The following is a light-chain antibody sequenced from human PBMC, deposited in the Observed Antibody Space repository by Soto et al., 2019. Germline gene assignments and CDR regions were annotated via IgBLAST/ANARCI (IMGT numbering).Light chain of an antibody. Sequence: SYELTQPPSVSVAPGQTARITCGGNNNGRKSVHWYQQKPGQAPVLVVYGDSDRPSGSPERFSGFNSENTATLTISRVEAGDEADYYCQVWDSSSDHVVFGGGTKRTVL. J-gene: IGLJ2*01. CDR2: GDS. CDR1: NNGRKS. V-gene: IGLV3-21*02. CDR3: QVWDSSSDHVV.